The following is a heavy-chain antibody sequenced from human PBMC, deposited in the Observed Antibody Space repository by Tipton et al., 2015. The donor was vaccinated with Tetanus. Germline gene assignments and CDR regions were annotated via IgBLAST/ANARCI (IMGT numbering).Heavy chain of an antibody. CDR2: IYSSGST. CDR3: ARDQARGARGWNYFDY. Sequence: GLVKPSQTLSLTCTVSGGSISGGRYYWSWIRQRPGKGLEWIGDIYSSGSTYSDPSLKGRVTISVDTSKNQFSLRLNFVTAADTAVYYCARDQARGARGWNYFDYWGLGTLVTVSS. J-gene: IGHJ4*02. D-gene: IGHD1-26*01. CDR1: GGSISGGRYY. V-gene: IGHV4-31*03.